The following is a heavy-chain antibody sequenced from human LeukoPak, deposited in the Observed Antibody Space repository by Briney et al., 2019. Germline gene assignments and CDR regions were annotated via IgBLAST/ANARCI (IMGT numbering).Heavy chain of an antibody. Sequence: PGGSLRLSCAASGFTFSSYGMHWVRQAPGKGLEWVAVISYDGSNKYYADSVKGRFTISRDNSKNTLYLQMNSLRAEDTAVYYCAKDLILRDTMVVWPREYWGQGTLVTVSS. CDR1: GFTFSSYG. CDR3: AKDLILRDTMVVWPREY. J-gene: IGHJ4*02. V-gene: IGHV3-30*18. D-gene: IGHD3-10*01. CDR2: ISYDGSNK.